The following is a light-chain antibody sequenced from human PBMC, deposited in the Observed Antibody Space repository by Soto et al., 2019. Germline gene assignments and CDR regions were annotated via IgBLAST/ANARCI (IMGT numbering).Light chain of an antibody. V-gene: IGLV2-8*01. Sequence: QSALTQLPSASGSPGQSVAISCTGTSSDVGGYNYVSWYQQHPGKAPKLMIYEVNKRPSGVPDRFSGSKSGNTASLTVSGLQAEDEADYYCSSYAGSSNVFGTATKVTVL. CDR3: SSYAGSSNV. J-gene: IGLJ1*01. CDR2: EVN. CDR1: SSDVGGYNY.